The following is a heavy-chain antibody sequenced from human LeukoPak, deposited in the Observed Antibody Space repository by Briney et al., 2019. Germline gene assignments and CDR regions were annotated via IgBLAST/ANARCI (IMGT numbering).Heavy chain of an antibody. CDR3: ARVKAYGNEIDY. Sequence: SETLSLTCTVSGGSISSYYWSWIRQPPGKGLEWIGYSSYSGRFNYSPSLKSRVTISLDTSKNQFFLRLTSVTAADTAVYYCARVKAYGNEIDYWGQGTLVTVSS. CDR1: GGSISSYY. CDR2: SSYSGRF. D-gene: IGHD3-10*01. V-gene: IGHV4-59*01. J-gene: IGHJ4*02.